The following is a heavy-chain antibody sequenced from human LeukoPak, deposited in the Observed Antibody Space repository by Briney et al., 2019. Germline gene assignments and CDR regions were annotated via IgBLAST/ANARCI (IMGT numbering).Heavy chain of an antibody. Sequence: GGSLRPSCAASGFTFSSYGMHWVRQAPGKGLEWVAVIWSDGSNKYYADSVKGRFTISRDNSENTLYLLMNSLRAEDTAVYYCARDVRSCMDVWDKGTTVTVSS. V-gene: IGHV3-33*01. CDR3: ARDVRSCMDV. J-gene: IGHJ6*03. CDR2: IWSDGSNK. D-gene: IGHD3-10*02. CDR1: GFTFSSYG.